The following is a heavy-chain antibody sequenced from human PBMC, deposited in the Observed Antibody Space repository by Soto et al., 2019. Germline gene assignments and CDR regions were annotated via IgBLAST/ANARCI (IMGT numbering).Heavy chain of an antibody. D-gene: IGHD3-16*01. J-gene: IGHJ3*02. CDR3: ARKGELLALGAFDI. V-gene: IGHV4-31*03. Sequence: PSETLSLTCTVSGGSISSSSYYWGWIRQPPGKGLEWIGFIYYSGSTHYNPSLKSRVTISVDTSKKQFSLKLNSVTAADTAVYYCARKGELLALGAFDIWGQGTMVTVSS. CDR1: GGSISSSSYY. CDR2: IYYSGST.